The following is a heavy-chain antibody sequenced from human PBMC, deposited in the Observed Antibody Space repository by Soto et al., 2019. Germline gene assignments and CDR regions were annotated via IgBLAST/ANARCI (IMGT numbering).Heavy chain of an antibody. V-gene: IGHV3-33*01. D-gene: IGHD1-7*01. CDR1: GFTFSSYG. Sequence: GGSLRLSCAASGFTFSSYGMHWVRQAPGKGLEWVAVIWYDGSNKYYADSVKGRFTISRDNSKNTLYLQMNSLRAEDTAVYYCARDPASWNYGYFDYWGQGTLVTVSS. CDR3: ARDPASWNYGYFDY. CDR2: IWYDGSNK. J-gene: IGHJ4*02.